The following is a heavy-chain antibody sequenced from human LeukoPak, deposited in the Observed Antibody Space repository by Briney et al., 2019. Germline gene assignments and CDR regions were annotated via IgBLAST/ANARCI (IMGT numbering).Heavy chain of an antibody. Sequence: QPGRSLRLSCAASGFTFSDYGMHWVRQAPGKGLEWVAVISWDGTAQHYVDSVKGRFTISRDNSKNTLYLQMTGLRAEDTAVYYCAKVSHTAMVKGYFDYWGQGTLVTVSS. J-gene: IGHJ4*02. D-gene: IGHD5-18*01. V-gene: IGHV3-30*18. CDR1: GFTFSDYG. CDR3: AKVSHTAMVKGYFDY. CDR2: ISWDGTAQ.